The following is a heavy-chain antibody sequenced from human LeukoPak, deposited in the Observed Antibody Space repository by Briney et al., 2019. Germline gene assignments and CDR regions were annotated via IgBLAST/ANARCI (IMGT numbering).Heavy chain of an antibody. CDR2: GSESGGT. J-gene: IGHJ2*01. V-gene: IGHV4-34*01. CDR3: ATSRAEL. D-gene: IGHD2-2*01. CDR1: GGSLNGHY. Sequence: SETLSLTCAVYGGSLNGHYWSWIRQPPGKGLEWIGEGSESGGTKFNPSLKSRVTISLDTSKNQFSLKLSSVTAADTAVYYCATSRAELWGRGTLVTVST.